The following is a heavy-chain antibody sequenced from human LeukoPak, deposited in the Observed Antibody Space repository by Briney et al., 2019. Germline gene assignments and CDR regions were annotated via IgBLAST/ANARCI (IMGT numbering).Heavy chain of an antibody. Sequence: PGGSLRLSCAASGFTFSSYGMHWVRQAPGKGLEWVAFIRYDGSNKYYADSVKGRFTISRDNSKNTLYLQMNSLKAEDTAVYYCARDWAAAGTNNFDYWGQGALVTVSS. CDR2: IRYDGSNK. D-gene: IGHD6-13*01. V-gene: IGHV3-30*02. CDR3: ARDWAAAGTNNFDY. J-gene: IGHJ4*02. CDR1: GFTFSSYG.